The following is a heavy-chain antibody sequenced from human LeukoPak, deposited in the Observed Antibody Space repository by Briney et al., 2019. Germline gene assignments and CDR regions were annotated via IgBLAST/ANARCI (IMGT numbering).Heavy chain of an antibody. CDR2: IYYSEST. CDR1: GVSISSYY. D-gene: IGHD1-1*01. J-gene: IGHJ4*02. CDR3: ARAGPQLSPFDY. V-gene: IGHV4-59*01. Sequence: PSETLSLTCTVSGVSISSYYWSWIRQPPGKGLEWIGYIYYSESTNYNPSLKSRVTISVDTSKNQFSLKLSSVTAADTAVYYCARAGPQLSPFDYWGQGTLVTVSS.